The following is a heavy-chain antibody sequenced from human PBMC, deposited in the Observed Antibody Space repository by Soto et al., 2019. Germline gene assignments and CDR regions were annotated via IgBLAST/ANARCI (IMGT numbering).Heavy chain of an antibody. CDR1: GYTFTTYF. CDR3: ERELQRGTDY. CDR2: IFPGSGGT. J-gene: IGHJ4*02. D-gene: IGHD6-25*01. V-gene: IGHV1-2*02. Sequence: QVQLVQSGAAGVKPGASVKVSCKASGYTFTTYFLHWVRQAPGQGLEWLGWIFPGSGGTNYAQKFQGRVTMTRDTSINTVYMELSSLTSDETGVYYCERELQRGTDYWGQGALLTVAS.